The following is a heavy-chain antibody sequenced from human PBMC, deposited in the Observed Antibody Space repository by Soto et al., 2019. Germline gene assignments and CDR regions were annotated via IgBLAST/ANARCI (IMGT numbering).Heavy chain of an antibody. CDR1: GGSVSSDSYY. D-gene: IGHD4-17*01. Sequence: SETLSLTCSVSGGSVSSDSYYWSWIRQPPGAGLEWIGYIYFSGTANYNPSLESRISILVDSSKNQFSLKLSSVTAADTAVYYCARSPDSGDYVDYWGQGTLVTVSS. V-gene: IGHV4-61*01. CDR2: IYFSGTA. J-gene: IGHJ4*02. CDR3: ARSPDSGDYVDY.